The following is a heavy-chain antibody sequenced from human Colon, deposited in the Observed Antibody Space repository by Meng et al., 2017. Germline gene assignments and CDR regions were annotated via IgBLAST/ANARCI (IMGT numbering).Heavy chain of an antibody. V-gene: IGHV4-31*03. CDR2: IYYSENT. J-gene: IGHJ4*02. Sequence: ERREAAPGLVKRSETLSLPCSVSGASIRGGGYYWSWIRQVPGKGLDLIGYIYYSENTYYKPSLQSRAIISVDTSKNEFSLRLSSVSAADTAVYYCARRYGSGTYPFDFWGQGILVTVSS. CDR3: ARRYGSGTYPFDF. D-gene: IGHD3-10*01. CDR1: GASIRGGGYY.